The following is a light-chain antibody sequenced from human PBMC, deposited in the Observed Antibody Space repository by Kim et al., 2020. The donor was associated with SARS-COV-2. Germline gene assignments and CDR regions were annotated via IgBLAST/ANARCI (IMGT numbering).Light chain of an antibody. V-gene: IGKV1-33*01. CDR2: DAS. J-gene: IGKJ5*01. Sequence: ASVGDRVNITCQASQAIGKSLNWYQQTPGKAPKLLIYDASKLEKGVPSRFSGSGFGADFTFTVSSLQPEDIATYYCQQYDNFPITFGQGTRLEIK. CDR1: QAIGKS. CDR3: QQYDNFPIT.